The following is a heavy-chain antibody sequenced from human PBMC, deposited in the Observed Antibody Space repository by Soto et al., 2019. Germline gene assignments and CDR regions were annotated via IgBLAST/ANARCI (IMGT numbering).Heavy chain of an antibody. CDR1: GYTFSNYA. CDR3: ARDQITASSGYSAWKFYYGMDV. D-gene: IGHD3-22*01. CDR2: INAGNADT. Sequence: ASVKVSCKASGYTFSNYAVYWVRQAPGQRLEWLGWINAGNADTKYSQNFQGRVTLTRDISASTTYMELGSLRSEDTAVYYCARDQITASSGYSAWKFYYGMDVWGQGTTVTVSS. J-gene: IGHJ6*02. V-gene: IGHV1-3*01.